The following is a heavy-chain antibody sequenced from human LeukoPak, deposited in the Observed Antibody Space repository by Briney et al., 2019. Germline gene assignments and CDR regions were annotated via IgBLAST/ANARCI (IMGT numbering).Heavy chain of an antibody. CDR1: GFTFSSYA. D-gene: IGHD3-9*01. CDR3: AREGPGYDILTGYSGSYYYGMDV. V-gene: IGHV3-30-3*01. J-gene: IGHJ6*02. CDR2: ISYDGSNK. Sequence: PGGSLRLSCAASGFTFSSYAMHWVRQAPGKGLEWVAVISYDGSNKYYADSVKGRFTISRDNSKNTLYLQMNSLRAEDTAVYYCAREGPGYDILTGYSGSYYYGMDVWGQGTTVTVSS.